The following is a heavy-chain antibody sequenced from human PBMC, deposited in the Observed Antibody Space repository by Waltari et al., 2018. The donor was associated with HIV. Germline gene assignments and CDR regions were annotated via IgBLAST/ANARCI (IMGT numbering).Heavy chain of an antibody. J-gene: IGHJ4*02. CDR2: MSYDGKS. Sequence: VQLVESGGGVVQSGGSLSLSCEVAGFDAFAPGIHWARQAPGKGLEWVAVMSYDGKSFYSDDVKGRFTMSRDTSKNTILLQMDRLKVGDGAVYHCAKDLNKFYHGSGFDFWGPGTPVTV. CDR1: GFDAFAPG. CDR3: AKDLNKFYHGSGFDF. V-gene: IGHV3-30*18. D-gene: IGHD3-10*01.